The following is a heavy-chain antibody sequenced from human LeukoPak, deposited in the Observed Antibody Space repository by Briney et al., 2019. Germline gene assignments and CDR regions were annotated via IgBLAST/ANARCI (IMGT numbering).Heavy chain of an antibody. Sequence: SKTLSLTCTVSGGSISSGTDYWSWIRQHPGKGLEWIGYISYSGSTYYNPSLKTRLTISVDTSKNQFSLKLDSVTAADTAFYYCARADMATVFDFWGRGTLVTVSS. CDR3: ARADMATVFDF. D-gene: IGHD5-24*01. J-gene: IGHJ4*02. CDR2: ISYSGST. V-gene: IGHV4-31*03. CDR1: GGSISSGTDY.